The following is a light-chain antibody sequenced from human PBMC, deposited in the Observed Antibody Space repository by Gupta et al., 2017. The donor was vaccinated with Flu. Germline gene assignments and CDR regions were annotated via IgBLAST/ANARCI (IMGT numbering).Light chain of an antibody. CDR3: SSFTGSSISYV. J-gene: IGLJ1*01. CDR1: NTDVGGYNF. Sequence: QTALTQPASVSGSPGQSITISCPGTNTDVGGYNFVSWYQHHPGKAPKLIIYEVTSRPSGVSDRFSGSKSGNTASLTISGLQPEDEADYFCSSFTGSSISYVFGVGTKVTVL. CDR2: EVT. V-gene: IGLV2-14*01.